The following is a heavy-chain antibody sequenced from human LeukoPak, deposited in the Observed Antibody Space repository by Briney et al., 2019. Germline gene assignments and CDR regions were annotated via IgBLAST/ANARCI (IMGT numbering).Heavy chain of an antibody. J-gene: IGHJ4*02. V-gene: IGHV3-48*03. D-gene: IGHD3-3*01. CDR2: ISSSGTTR. Sequence: GESLRLSCAASGFTFSTYEMNWVRQAPGKGLEWVSYISSSGTTRRYADSVKGRFTISRDSAKKSLYLQMNSLRAEDTAVYYCARSDYPDYWGQGTLVTVSS. CDR3: ARSDYPDY. CDR1: GFTFSTYE.